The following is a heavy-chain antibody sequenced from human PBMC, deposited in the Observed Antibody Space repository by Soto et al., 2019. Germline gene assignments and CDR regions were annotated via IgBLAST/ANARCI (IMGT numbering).Heavy chain of an antibody. Sequence: PSETLSLTCTVSGGSISSYYWSWIRQPPGKGLEWIGYIYYSGSTNYNPSLKSRVTISVDTSKNQFSLKLSSVTAADTAVYYCAREVGPRGYSYGTSYFDYWGQGTLVTVSS. CDR2: IYYSGST. J-gene: IGHJ4*02. CDR1: GGSISSYY. D-gene: IGHD5-18*01. CDR3: AREVGPRGYSYGTSYFDY. V-gene: IGHV4-59*01.